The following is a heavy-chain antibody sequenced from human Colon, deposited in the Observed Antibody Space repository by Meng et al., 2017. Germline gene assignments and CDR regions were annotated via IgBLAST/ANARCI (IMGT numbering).Heavy chain of an antibody. D-gene: IGHD6-19*01. CDR2: IRSNANSFAT. Sequence: GESLKISCAASGFAFSDSSIHWVRQASGKGLEWVARIRSNANSFATAYAASVKGTFTISRDDSKNTAYLQMNSLEIEDTAVYYCTRHPSRNMAGVNLYYGLDIWGQGNTVNVVS. CDR3: TRHPSRNMAGVNLYYGLDI. CDR1: GFAFSDSS. J-gene: IGHJ6*01. V-gene: IGHV3-73*01.